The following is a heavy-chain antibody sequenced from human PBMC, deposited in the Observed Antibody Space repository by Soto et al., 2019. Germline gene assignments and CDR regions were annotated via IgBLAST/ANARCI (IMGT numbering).Heavy chain of an antibody. J-gene: IGHJ4*02. Sequence: QVQLVHSGAEVKKPGASVKVSCEASGYSFTSYYMHWVRQAPGQGLEWMAMINPRDGSTTYAQKFQDRVTVTRDTSRSIVYMEVSSLRFDDTAGYYCARGSAVVTAVLAYWGQGTLITVSS. V-gene: IGHV1-46*01. CDR3: ARGSAVVTAVLAY. D-gene: IGHD2-21*02. CDR2: INPRDGST. CDR1: GYSFTSYY.